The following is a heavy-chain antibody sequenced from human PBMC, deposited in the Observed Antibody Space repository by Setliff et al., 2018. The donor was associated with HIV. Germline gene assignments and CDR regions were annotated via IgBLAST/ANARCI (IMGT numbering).Heavy chain of an antibody. Sequence: SLRISCVASGFSFSTRDMNWVRHTPGKVLEWVAHIDSNGESIYYADSVRGRFSISRDNGRNSLYLQMNSLTDEDTAVYYCAREGSSGYTGWFDHWGQGTLVTVSS. V-gene: IGHV3-48*03. CDR1: GFSFSTRD. CDR2: IDSNGESI. CDR3: AREGSSGYTGWFDH. D-gene: IGHD3-22*01. J-gene: IGHJ5*02.